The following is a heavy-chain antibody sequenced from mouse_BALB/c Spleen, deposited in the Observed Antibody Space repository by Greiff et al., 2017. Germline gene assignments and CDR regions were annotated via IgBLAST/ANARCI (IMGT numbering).Heavy chain of an antibody. J-gene: IGHJ4*01. CDR2: IDPSDSET. CDR1: GYTFTSYW. D-gene: IGHD4-1*01. V-gene: IGHV1-69*02. Sequence: VQLQQPGAELVKPGAPVKLSCKASGYTFTSYWMNWVKQRPGRGLEWIGRIDPSDSETHYNQKFKDKATLTVDKSSSTAYIQLSSLTSEDSAVYYCARTGEDAMDYWGQGTSVTVSS. CDR3: ARTGEDAMDY.